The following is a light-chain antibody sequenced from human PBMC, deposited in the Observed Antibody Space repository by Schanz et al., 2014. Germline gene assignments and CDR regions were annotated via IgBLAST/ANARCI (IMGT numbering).Light chain of an antibody. Sequence: QSALTQPASVSGSPGQSIIISCTGTSSDVGGYNSVSWYQQHPGKAPHLIIYDVSHRPSGVSNRFSGSKSGNTASLTVSGPRPEDEGDYSSASNEDRYPRVLGGGPNLTFL. CDR1: SSDVGGYNS. CDR3: ASNEDRYPRV. CDR2: DVS. J-gene: IGLJ3*02. V-gene: IGLV2-14*03.